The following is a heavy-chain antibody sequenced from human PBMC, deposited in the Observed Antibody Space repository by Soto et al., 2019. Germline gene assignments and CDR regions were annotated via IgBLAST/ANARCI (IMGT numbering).Heavy chain of an antibody. Sequence: ASVKVSCKASGYTFTSYYMHWVRQAPGQGLEWMGIINPSGGSTSYAQKFQGRVTMTRDTSTSTVYMELSSLRSEDTAVYYCARDFNTYYDSWSGLMDVWGQGTTVTVSS. V-gene: IGHV1-46*01. CDR1: GYTFTSYY. J-gene: IGHJ6*02. CDR2: INPSGGST. D-gene: IGHD3-3*01. CDR3: ARDFNTYYDSWSGLMDV.